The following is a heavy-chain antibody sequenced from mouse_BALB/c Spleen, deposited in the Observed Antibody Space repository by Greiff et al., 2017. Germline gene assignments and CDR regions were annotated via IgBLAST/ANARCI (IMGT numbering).Heavy chain of an antibody. CDR2: IDPENGNT. Sequence: EVKLQESGAELVRPGALVKLSCKASGFNIKDYYMHWVKQRPEQGLEWIGWIDPENGNTIYDPKFQGKASITADTSSNTAYLQLSSLTSEDTAVYYCARGGVVEGWYFDVWGAGTTVTVSS. D-gene: IGHD1-1*01. J-gene: IGHJ1*01. CDR3: ARGGVVEGWYFDV. V-gene: IGHV14-1*02. CDR1: GFNIKDYY.